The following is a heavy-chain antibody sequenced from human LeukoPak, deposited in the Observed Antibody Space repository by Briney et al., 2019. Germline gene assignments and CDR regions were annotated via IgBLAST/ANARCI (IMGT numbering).Heavy chain of an antibody. CDR1: GFTFSSYA. CDR2: IYSGDNT. CDR3: ARVLPLSAYGMDP. D-gene: IGHD1-14*01. V-gene: IGHV3-66*02. Sequence: GGSLRLSCAASGFTFSSYAMSWVRQAPGKGLEWVSVIYSGDNTYYADSVKGRFTVSRDTSKNTLYVQMNSLRAEDTAVYYCARVLPLSAYGMDPWGQGTLVTVSS. J-gene: IGHJ5*02.